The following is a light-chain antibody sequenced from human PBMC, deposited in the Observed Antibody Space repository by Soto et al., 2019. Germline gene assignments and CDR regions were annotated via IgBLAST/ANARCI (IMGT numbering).Light chain of an antibody. Sequence: EIVLTQSPGTLSLSPGERATLSCRASQSVSSSYLAWYQQKPGQAPRLLIYGASSSATGIQDRFSGSGSGTDFTVTISRLEPEDFAVYYCQQYGSSPPWTFGQGTKVEIK. CDR3: QQYGSSPPWT. V-gene: IGKV3-20*01. CDR2: GAS. CDR1: QSVSSSY. J-gene: IGKJ1*01.